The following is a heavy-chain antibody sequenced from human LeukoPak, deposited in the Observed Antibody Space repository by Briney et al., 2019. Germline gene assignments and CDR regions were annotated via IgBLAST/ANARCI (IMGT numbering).Heavy chain of an antibody. D-gene: IGHD5-12*01. CDR1: GLTLSDSY. CDR2: ISSSGTTI. V-gene: IGHV3-11*01. J-gene: IGHJ4*02. Sequence: PGGSLRLSCAASGLTLSDSYMSWIRQAPGKGREWVSYISSSGTTIYYADSVKGRFTISRDNAKDSLHLQMNSLRAEDTAVYYCAREGRGYDFSDYWGQGTLVTVSS. CDR3: AREGRGYDFSDY.